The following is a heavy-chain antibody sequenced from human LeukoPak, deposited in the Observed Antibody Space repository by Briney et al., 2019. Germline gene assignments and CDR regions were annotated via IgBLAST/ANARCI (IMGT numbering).Heavy chain of an antibody. CDR1: GYTFTSYD. D-gene: IGHD3-10*01. Sequence: ASVKVSCKASGYTFTSYDIKWGRQATGQRREWMGWMNPNSGKTGYAQKFQGRVTMTTNTSISTAYMELSSLRSEDTAVYYCARGPFGGDAFDIWGQGTMVTVSS. CDR3: ARGPFGGDAFDI. CDR2: MNPNSGKT. J-gene: IGHJ3*02. V-gene: IGHV1-8*01.